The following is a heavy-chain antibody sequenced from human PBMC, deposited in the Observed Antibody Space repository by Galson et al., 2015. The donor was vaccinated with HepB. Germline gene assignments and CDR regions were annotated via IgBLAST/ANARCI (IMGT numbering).Heavy chain of an antibody. CDR2: VILIFGTA. CDR3: ARGIYDSLDACDI. V-gene: IGHV1-69*01. Sequence: CKASGGTFSSYAISCERQAPGQGLEGLGGVILIFGTANYAQKNKGKVTITAAESTSTAYMDMSMLRSEDTAVYYCARGIYDSLDACDIWGQGTMVTVSS. CDR1: GGTFSSYA. D-gene: IGHD5/OR15-5a*01. J-gene: IGHJ3*02.